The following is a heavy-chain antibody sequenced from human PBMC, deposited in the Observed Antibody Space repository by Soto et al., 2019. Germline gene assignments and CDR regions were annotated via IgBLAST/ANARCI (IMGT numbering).Heavy chain of an antibody. CDR2: IYYRGGT. CDR1: GGSIRSGGYF. Sequence: PSETLSLTCTVSGGSIRSGGYFWSWVRQQPGKGLEWIGHIYYRGGTSYNPSLESRVAMSVDTSKNEFTLKVNSVTAADTAIYYCARFAKEENPKLESWYGFDFWGRGTLVTVSS. J-gene: IGHJ4*02. D-gene: IGHD6-13*01. CDR3: ARFAKEENPKLESWYGFDF. V-gene: IGHV4-31*03.